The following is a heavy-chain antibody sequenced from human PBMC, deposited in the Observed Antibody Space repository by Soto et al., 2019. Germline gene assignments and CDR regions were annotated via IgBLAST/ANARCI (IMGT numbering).Heavy chain of an antibody. Sequence: ASVKVSCKASGYTFTGYYMHWVRQAPGQGLEWMGWFNPNSGGTNYAQKFQGWVTMTRDTSISTAYMELSSLRSEDTAVYYCARSQGSSTSLEIYYYYYYGMDVWGQGTTVTVSS. CDR3: ARSQGSSTSLEIYYYYYYGMDV. J-gene: IGHJ6*02. CDR2: FNPNSGGT. CDR1: GYTFTGYY. D-gene: IGHD2-2*01. V-gene: IGHV1-2*04.